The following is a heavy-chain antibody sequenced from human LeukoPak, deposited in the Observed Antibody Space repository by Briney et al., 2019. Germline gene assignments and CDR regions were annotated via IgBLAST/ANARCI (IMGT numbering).Heavy chain of an antibody. Sequence: LAGGSLRLSCAASGFTFSTYNMNWVRQAPGKGLEWVSAVGGTDGRTYYAAFVKGRLTIYRDNSKNTLYLQMNSLRVDDTAVYYCAKDGSYYFDYWGQGTLVTVSS. V-gene: IGHV3-23*01. CDR2: VGGTDGRT. CDR1: GFTFSTYN. J-gene: IGHJ4*02. CDR3: AKDGSYYFDY.